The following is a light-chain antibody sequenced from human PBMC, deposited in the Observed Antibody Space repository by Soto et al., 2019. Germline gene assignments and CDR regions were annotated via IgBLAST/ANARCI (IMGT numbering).Light chain of an antibody. Sequence: QSALTQPASVSVSPGQSITISCTGTSSDVGGYKYVSWYQQHPGKAPKLMIYEVSNRPSGVSNRFSGSKSGNTASLTISGLQAEDEADYYCSAYTSRSTLVFGGGTKVTVL. CDR3: SAYTSRSTLV. CDR2: EVS. V-gene: IGLV2-14*01. CDR1: SSDVGGYKY. J-gene: IGLJ2*01.